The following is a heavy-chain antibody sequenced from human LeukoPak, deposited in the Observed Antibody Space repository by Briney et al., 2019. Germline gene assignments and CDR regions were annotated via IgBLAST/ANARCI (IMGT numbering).Heavy chain of an antibody. D-gene: IGHD6-19*01. V-gene: IGHV3-23*01. Sequence: GGSLRLSCAASGFTFSSYAMSWVRQAPGKGLEWVSTMSGSGGSTYYADSVKGRFTISRDNSKNTLYLQMNSLRADDTAVYYCAKDQSSGWPHYFDHWGQGTLVTVSS. CDR1: GFTFSSYA. CDR3: AKDQSSGWPHYFDH. CDR2: MSGSGGST. J-gene: IGHJ4*02.